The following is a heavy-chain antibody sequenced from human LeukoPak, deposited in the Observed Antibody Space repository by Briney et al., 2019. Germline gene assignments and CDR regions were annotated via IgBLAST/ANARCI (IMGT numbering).Heavy chain of an antibody. CDR1: GYTFAVYY. CDR2: INPNSGGT. CDR3: ARARYYGSGITDP. Sequence: ASVKVSCKASGYTFAVYYMHWVRQAPGQGLEWMGWINPNSGGTNYAQKFQGRVTMTRDTSISTAYMELSRLRSDDTAVYYCARARYYGSGITDPWGQGTLVTVSS. D-gene: IGHD3-10*01. J-gene: IGHJ5*02. V-gene: IGHV1-2*02.